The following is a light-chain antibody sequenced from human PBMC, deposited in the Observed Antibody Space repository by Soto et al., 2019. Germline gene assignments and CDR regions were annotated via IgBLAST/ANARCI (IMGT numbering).Light chain of an antibody. CDR2: EVS. Sequence: QSVLTQPASVSGSPGQSITISCTGTSSDVGGYNYVSWYQQHPGKAPKLMIYEVSNRPSGVSNRFSGSKSGNTASLTISGLQAEDEADYYCSSYTSSRAYVFGIGTKVTV. CDR3: SSYTSSRAYV. V-gene: IGLV2-14*01. CDR1: SSDVGGYNY. J-gene: IGLJ1*01.